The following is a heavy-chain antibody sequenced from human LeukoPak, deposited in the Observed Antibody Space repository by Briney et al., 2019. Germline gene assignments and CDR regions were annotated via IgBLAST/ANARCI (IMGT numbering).Heavy chain of an antibody. CDR2: ISGYNGNT. J-gene: IGHJ4*02. Sequence: ASMKVSCKTSGYTYTNYGISWVRQAPGQGLEWIGWISGYNGNTIYAQKLQVRVTMTTDTSTSTAYMELRSLRSDDTAVYYCARGGSSTWYEFDYWGQGTLVTVSS. D-gene: IGHD6-13*01. CDR3: ARGGSSTWYEFDY. CDR1: GYTYTNYG. V-gene: IGHV1-18*01.